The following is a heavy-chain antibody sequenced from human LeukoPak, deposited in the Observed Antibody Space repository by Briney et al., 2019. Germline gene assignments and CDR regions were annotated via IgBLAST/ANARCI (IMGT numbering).Heavy chain of an antibody. CDR2: IIPMFGTA. V-gene: IGHV1-69*13. J-gene: IGHJ4*02. D-gene: IGHD2-2*01. Sequence: SVTLSRKASGGTFCTYAITWVRQAPGQGLEWMGGIIPMFGTANYAQKFQGRVTTTADASTGTAYLELSSLRTDDTAVYYCAREPTRYCSCTSCFEDYWGQGPLVTVSS. CDR3: AREPTRYCSCTSCFEDY. CDR1: GGTFCTYA.